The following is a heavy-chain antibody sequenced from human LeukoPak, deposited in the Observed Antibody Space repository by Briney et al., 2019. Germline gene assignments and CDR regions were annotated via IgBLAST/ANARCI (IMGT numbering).Heavy chain of an antibody. CDR3: ARGGGLDYYYYYMDV. D-gene: IGHD6-6*01. Sequence: PSETLSLTCTVSDDSITMYYWTWIRQPPGKGLEWIGYIYYSGSTNYNPSLKSRVTISVDTSKNQFSLKLSSVTAADTAVYYCARGGGLDYYYYYMDVWGKGTTVTISS. CDR2: IYYSGST. J-gene: IGHJ6*03. CDR1: DDSITMYY. V-gene: IGHV4-59*01.